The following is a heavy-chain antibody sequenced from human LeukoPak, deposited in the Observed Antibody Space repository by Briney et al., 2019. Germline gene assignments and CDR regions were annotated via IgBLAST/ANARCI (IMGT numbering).Heavy chain of an antibody. CDR1: GGSISSSTYY. CDR3: ASSPGGYCSSASCYSGGYFDY. D-gene: IGHD2-2*01. CDR2: IYYNGNT. J-gene: IGHJ4*02. V-gene: IGHV4-39*01. Sequence: SETLSLTCTVSGGSISSSTYYWVWIRQPPGKGLEWIGSIYYNGNTYYNPSLKSRVTISVDTSKNQFSLRLSSVTATDRAVYYCASSPGGYCSSASCYSGGYFDYWGQGSLVTVSS.